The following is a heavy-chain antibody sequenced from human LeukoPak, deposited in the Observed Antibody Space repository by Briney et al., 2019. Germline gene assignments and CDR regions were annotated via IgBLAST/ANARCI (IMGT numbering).Heavy chain of an antibody. J-gene: IGHJ4*02. CDR3: AKSGYNRFDY. V-gene: IGHV3-23*01. CDR2: ISGSGSGGST. CDR1: GFTFSSSA. Sequence: GGSLRLSCAASGFTFSSSAMSWVRQAPGKGLEWVSSISGSGSGGSTYYADSVKGRFTISRDNSKNTLYLQMDSLRAEDTAVYYCAKSGYNRFDYWGQGTLVTVSS. D-gene: IGHD5-24*01.